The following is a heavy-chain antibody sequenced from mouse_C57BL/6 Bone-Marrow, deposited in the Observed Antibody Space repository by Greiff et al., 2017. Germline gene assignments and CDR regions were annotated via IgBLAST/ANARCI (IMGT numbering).Heavy chain of an antibody. Sequence: QVQLKQSGAELMKPGASVKLSCKATGYTFTGYWIEWVKQRPGHGLEWIGEILPGSGSTNYNEKFKGKATFTADTSSNTAYMRLSRLATEDSAIYYCARGPLYYDYDGYAMDYWGQGTSVTVSS. CDR2: ILPGSGST. V-gene: IGHV1-9*01. J-gene: IGHJ4*01. CDR3: ARGPLYYDYDGYAMDY. D-gene: IGHD2-4*01. CDR1: GYTFTGYW.